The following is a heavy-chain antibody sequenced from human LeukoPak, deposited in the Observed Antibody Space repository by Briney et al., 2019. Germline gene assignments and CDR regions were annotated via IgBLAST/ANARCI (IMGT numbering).Heavy chain of an antibody. CDR2: ISGSGGST. CDR3: AKGYSYGHLPDY. J-gene: IGHJ4*02. CDR1: GFTVSMNY. D-gene: IGHD5-18*01. Sequence: PGGSLRLSCAASGFTVSMNYMSWVRQAPGKGLEWVSAISGSGGSTYYADSVKGRFTISRDNSKNTLYLQMNSLRAEDTAVYYCAKGYSYGHLPDYWGQGTLVTVS. V-gene: IGHV3-23*01.